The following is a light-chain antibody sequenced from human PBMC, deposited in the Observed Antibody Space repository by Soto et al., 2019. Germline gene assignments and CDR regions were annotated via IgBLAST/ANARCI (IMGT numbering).Light chain of an antibody. J-gene: IGKJ1*01. CDR2: GAS. V-gene: IGKV3-20*01. CDR1: PNVTNF. CDR3: QQYDSSPRT. Sequence: EIVLTQSPATLSLSPGERATLSCRASPNVTNFLAWYQQKPGQAPRLLIYGASSRATGIPDRFSGSGSGTDFNLTISRLEPEDFATYYCQQYDSSPRTFGQGTKVDI.